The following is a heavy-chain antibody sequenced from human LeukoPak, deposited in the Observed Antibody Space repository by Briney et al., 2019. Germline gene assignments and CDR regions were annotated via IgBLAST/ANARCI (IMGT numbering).Heavy chain of an antibody. CDR3: ARQGGYSYGYLDY. D-gene: IGHD5-18*01. V-gene: IGHV4-39*01. Sequence: SETLSLTCTVSGGSISSSSCFWGWIRQPPGKGLEWIGSIYYSGSTSYNPSLKSRVTISVDTSKNQFSLKLTSVTAADTAVYYCARQGGYSYGYLDYWGQGALVTVSP. CDR2: IYYSGST. J-gene: IGHJ4*02. CDR1: GGSISSSSCF.